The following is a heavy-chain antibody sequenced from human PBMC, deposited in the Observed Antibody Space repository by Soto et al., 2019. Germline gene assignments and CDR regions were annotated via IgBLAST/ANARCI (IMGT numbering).Heavy chain of an antibody. J-gene: IGHJ4*02. V-gene: IGHV3-74*01. CDR3: GATSSGSPGY. Sequence: EVQLVESGGGLVQPGGSLRLSCAASGFTFSSYWMHWVRQAPGKGLVWVSRINSDGSSTSYADSVKGRFTISRDNAKNKLYRQRTSLRAEEAGVDFCGATSSGSPGYWGQGTLVTVSS. CDR2: INSDGSST. CDR1: GFTFSSYW. D-gene: IGHD3-10*01.